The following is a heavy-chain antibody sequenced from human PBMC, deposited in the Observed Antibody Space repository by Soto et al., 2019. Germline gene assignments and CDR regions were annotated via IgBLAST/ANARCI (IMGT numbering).Heavy chain of an antibody. CDR2: IYYSGST. CDR1: GGSISSYH. D-gene: IGHD6-13*01. Sequence: SETLFLTCTVSGGSISSYHWSWIRQPPGKGLEWIGYIYYSGSTNYSPSLKSRVTISVDTSKNQFSLKLSSVTAADTAVYYCARGISVDSWGQGTLVTVSS. V-gene: IGHV4-59*01. J-gene: IGHJ5*01. CDR3: ARGISVDS.